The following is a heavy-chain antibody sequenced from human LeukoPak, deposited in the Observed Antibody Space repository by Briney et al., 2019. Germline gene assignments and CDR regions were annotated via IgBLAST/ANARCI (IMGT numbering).Heavy chain of an antibody. D-gene: IGHD7-27*01. CDR3: AIAGGLGIQNYYYYMDV. V-gene: IGHV3-74*01. CDR1: GFTFSSYW. CDR2: INSDGSST. J-gene: IGHJ6*03. Sequence: GGSLRLSCAASGFTFSSYWMHWVRQAPGKGLVWVSRINSDGSSTSYADSVKGRFTISRDNAKNTLYLQMNSLRAEDTAVYYCAIAGGLGIQNYYYYMDVWGKGTTVTVSS.